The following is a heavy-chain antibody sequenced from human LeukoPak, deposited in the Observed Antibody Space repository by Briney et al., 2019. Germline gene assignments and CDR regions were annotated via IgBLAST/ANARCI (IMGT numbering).Heavy chain of an antibody. CDR1: GFTFSSYT. CDR3: ARVAGWELGPDVYFDY. Sequence: GGSPRLSCAASGFTFSSYTINWVRQAPGKGLEWVSSISSSSVYRYYADSVKGRFTISRDNAKNSLYLQMNSLRAEDTALYYCARVAGWELGPDVYFDYWGQGTLVTVSS. V-gene: IGHV3-21*04. CDR2: ISSSSVYR. D-gene: IGHD1-26*01. J-gene: IGHJ4*02.